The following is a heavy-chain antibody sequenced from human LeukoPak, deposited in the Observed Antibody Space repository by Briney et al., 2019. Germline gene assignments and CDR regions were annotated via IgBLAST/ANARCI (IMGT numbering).Heavy chain of an antibody. V-gene: IGHV3-73*01. J-gene: IGHJ5*02. CDR2: IRSKANSYAT. Sequence: PGGSLRLSCAASGFTFSGSAMHWVRQASGKGLEWVGRIRSKANSYATAYAASVKGRFTISRDDSKNTAYLQMNSLKTEDTAVYYCTRRSLDRSSSPWGQGTLVTVSS. CDR3: TRRSLDRSSSP. CDR1: GFTFSGSA. D-gene: IGHD6-13*01.